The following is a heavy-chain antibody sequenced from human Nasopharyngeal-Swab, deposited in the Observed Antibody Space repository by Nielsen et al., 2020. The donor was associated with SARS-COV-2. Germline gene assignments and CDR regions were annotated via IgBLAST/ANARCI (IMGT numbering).Heavy chain of an antibody. CDR2: ISGNGAIS. CDR1: GFTFTNYA. V-gene: IGHV3-23*01. CDR3: AKGSGDFDFWSRYKGGWFDP. Sequence: GESLKISCAASGFTFTNYAMNWVRQAPGKGLEWVSRISGNGAISYYADSVKGRFTISRDISKKTLYLQMNSLRVEDTALYFCAKGSGDFDFWSRYKGGWFDPWGQGTLVTVSS. J-gene: IGHJ5*02. D-gene: IGHD3-3*01.